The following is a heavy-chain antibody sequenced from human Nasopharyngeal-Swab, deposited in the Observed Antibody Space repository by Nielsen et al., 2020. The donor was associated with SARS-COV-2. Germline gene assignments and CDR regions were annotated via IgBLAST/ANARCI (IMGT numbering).Heavy chain of an antibody. D-gene: IGHD5-18*01. CDR2: INHSGST. CDR3: ARRYHSYGSSHFDY. CDR1: GGSFSGYY. J-gene: IGHJ4*02. Sequence: SETLSLTCAVYGGSFSGYYWSWIRQPPGKGLEWIGEINHSGSTNYNPSLKSRVTISVDTSKNQFSLKLSSVTAADTAVYYCARRYHSYGSSHFDYWGQGTLVTVSS. V-gene: IGHV4-34*01.